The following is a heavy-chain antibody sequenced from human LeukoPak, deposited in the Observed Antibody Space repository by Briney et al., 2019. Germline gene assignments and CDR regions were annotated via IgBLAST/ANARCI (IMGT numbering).Heavy chain of an antibody. D-gene: IGHD6-13*01. CDR3: ARGIAAASERAFDI. CDR2: IYSSGGT. CDR1: GGSISSYY. V-gene: IGHV4-4*07. J-gene: IGHJ3*02. Sequence: SETLSLTWTVSGGSISSYYWSWIRQPAGKGLEWIGRIYSSGGTDYNPSLKSRVTMSVDTSKNQFSLKLSSVTAADTAVYYCARGIAAASERAFDIWGQGTMVTVS.